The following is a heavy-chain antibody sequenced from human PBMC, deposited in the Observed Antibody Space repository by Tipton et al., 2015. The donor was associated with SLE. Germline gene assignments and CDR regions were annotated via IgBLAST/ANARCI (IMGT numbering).Heavy chain of an antibody. CDR2: ISDSGSSI. J-gene: IGHJ4*02. CDR1: GLPFRNYN. Sequence: SLRLSCDASGLPFRNYNMRWIRQAPGKGLEWVAFISDSGSSIYYADSVKGRFTISRDNAKNSFYLQMDSLRGDDTAVYYCARQRGTWYFDFWGPGTLVSVSS. V-gene: IGHV3-11*04. D-gene: IGHD6-25*01. CDR3: ARQRGTWYFDF.